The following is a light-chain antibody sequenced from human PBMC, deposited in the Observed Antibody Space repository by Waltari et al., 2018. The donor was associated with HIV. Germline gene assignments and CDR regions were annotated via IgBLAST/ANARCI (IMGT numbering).Light chain of an antibody. Sequence: QPVLTQSSSASASPRSSVTLTCTVYAAYNLYIALGHQQQPGRAPRFLMKLDASGSFNRGTGISRRFSGSAYGTDRSLLIDAVQSDEEGDYYCEAWDKDVGVFGGGT. CDR2: LDASGSF. J-gene: IGLJ2*01. V-gene: IGLV4-60*03. CDR1: AAYNLYI. CDR3: EAWDKDVGV.